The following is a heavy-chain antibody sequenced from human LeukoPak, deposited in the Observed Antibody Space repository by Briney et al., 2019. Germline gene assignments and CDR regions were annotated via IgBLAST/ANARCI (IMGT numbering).Heavy chain of an antibody. CDR3: AREANSPTARYWYFDL. Sequence: ETLSLTCAVSGGSVSSYYWSWMRQPPGKGLEWIGYVYYSGSTNYNPALKSRVTISLDTSENQFSLKLSSVTAADTAVYYCAREANSPTARYWYFDLWGRGTQVTVS. CDR2: VYYSGST. CDR1: GGSVSSYY. J-gene: IGHJ2*01. D-gene: IGHD2-21*01. V-gene: IGHV4-59*02.